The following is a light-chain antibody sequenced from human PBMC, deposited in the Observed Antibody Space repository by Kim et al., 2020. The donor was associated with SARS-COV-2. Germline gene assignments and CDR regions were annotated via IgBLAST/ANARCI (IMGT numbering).Light chain of an antibody. Sequence: APGDAARITCGGTNIGSKSVHWYQQRPGRAPVLVIYYDRDRPSGIPERFSGSNSGNTATLTISGVEAGDEADYYCQVWDTNTDHHVFGSGTKVTVL. V-gene: IGLV3-21*01. CDR3: QVWDTNTDHHV. CDR1: NIGSKS. CDR2: YDR. J-gene: IGLJ1*01.